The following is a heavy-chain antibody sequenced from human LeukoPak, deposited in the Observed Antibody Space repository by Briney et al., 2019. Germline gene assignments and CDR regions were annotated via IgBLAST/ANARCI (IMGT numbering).Heavy chain of an antibody. V-gene: IGHV1-2*02. CDR3: ARDPEQQLAYFDY. J-gene: IGHJ4*02. D-gene: IGHD6-13*01. CDR2: INPNSGGT. Sequence: ASVTVSFKASGYTFTGYYMHWVRQAPGQGLEWMGWINPNSGGTNYAQKFQGRVTMTRDTSISTAYMELSRLRSDDTAVYYCARDPEQQLAYFDYWGQGTLVTVSS. CDR1: GYTFTGYY.